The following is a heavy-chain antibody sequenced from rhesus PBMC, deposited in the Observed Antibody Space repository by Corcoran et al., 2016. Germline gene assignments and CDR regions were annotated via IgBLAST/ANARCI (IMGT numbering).Heavy chain of an antibody. CDR3: VRDQDYYSGSYKYNSLDV. D-gene: IGHD3-16*01. V-gene: IGHV4-99*02. CDR1: NYFSSSSYY. J-gene: IGHJ5-2*02. CDR2: VSGKSRST. Sequence: VQLQESGPGLVKPSATLSLTCIVSNYFSSSSYYWGWIRQSPGKWLGYIGYVSGKSRSTNNNPSLKSRVSTSQNTTKNQFSLMLTSVTAAHAAVYYCVRDQDYYSGSYKYNSLDVWGRGLLVTVSS.